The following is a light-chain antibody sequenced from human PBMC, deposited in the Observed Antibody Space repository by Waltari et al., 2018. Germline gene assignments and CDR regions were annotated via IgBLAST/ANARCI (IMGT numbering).Light chain of an antibody. J-gene: IGKJ4*01. CDR1: PSVLYSSNNRNY. Sequence: DIVMTQSPDSLAVSLGERATIHCTSSPSVLYSSNNRNYLTWYQQKPGQPPKLLIYWASIRESGVPDRFSGSGSGTDFTLTISSLQAEDVAVYYCQQYYTTPRTFGGGTKVEIK. CDR2: WAS. V-gene: IGKV4-1*01. CDR3: QQYYTTPRT.